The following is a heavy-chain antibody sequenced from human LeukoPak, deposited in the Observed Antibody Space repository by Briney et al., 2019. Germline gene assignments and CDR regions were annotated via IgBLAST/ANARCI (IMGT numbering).Heavy chain of an antibody. D-gene: IGHD2-2*01. CDR3: ARVWVYCSSTSCQGED. CDR1: GGSISSGDYY. J-gene: IGHJ4*02. Sequence: TLSLTCTVSGGSISSGDYYWSWIRQPPGKGLAWIGYIYYSGSTYYNPSLKSRVTISVDTSKNQFSLKLSSVTAADTAVYYCARVWVYCSSTSCQGEDWGQGTLVTVSS. V-gene: IGHV4-30-4*08. CDR2: IYYSGST.